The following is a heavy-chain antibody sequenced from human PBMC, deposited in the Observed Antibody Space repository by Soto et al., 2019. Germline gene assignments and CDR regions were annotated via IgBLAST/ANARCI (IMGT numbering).Heavy chain of an antibody. CDR3: ARTSYDILTGRLDAFDI. D-gene: IGHD3-9*01. V-gene: IGHV4-30-2*01. J-gene: IGHJ3*02. CDR2: ISHGGNT. CDR1: GGSINNGGYS. Sequence: SETLSLTCTVSGGSINNGGYSWSWLRQPPGKGLEWIGYISHGGNTYYNPSLRSRVIMSIDKSTNHFSLGLRSVTAADTATYYCARTSYDILTGRLDAFDIWGQGTMVTVSS.